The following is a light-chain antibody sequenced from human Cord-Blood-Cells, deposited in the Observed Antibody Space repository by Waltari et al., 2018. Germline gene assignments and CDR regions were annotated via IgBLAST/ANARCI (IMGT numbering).Light chain of an antibody. J-gene: IGLJ3*02. CDR3: CSYAGSYTLV. V-gene: IGLV2-11*01. CDR2: DVS. Sequence: QSALTQPRSVSGSPGQSGTIPCTGTSSDVGGYNYVSWYQQHPGKAPNLVIYDVSKRPSGVPDRFAGSKSGNTASLTISGLQAEDEADYYCCSYAGSYTLVFGGGTKLTVL. CDR1: SSDVGGYNY.